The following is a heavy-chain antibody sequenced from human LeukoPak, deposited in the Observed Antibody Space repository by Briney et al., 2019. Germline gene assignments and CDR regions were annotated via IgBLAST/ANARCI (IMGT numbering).Heavy chain of an antibody. CDR1: GGSISSYY. V-gene: IGHV4-59*01. J-gene: IGHJ4*02. Sequence: SETLSLTCTVSGGSISSYYWSWIRQPPGKGLEWIGFIFYSGTTNYNPSLKSRVTISVDTSKNQFSLKLSSGPAADTAVYYCARGGWNKFDYWGQGTLVTVSS. CDR3: ARGGWNKFDY. CDR2: IFYSGTT. D-gene: IGHD3-22*01.